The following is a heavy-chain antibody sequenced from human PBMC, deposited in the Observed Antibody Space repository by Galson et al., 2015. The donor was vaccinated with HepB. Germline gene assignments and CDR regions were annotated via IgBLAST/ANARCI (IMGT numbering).Heavy chain of an antibody. D-gene: IGHD3-16*01. CDR3: AREGASCYYYMDV. Sequence: SLRLSCAASGFTFSDYYMSWIRQAPGKGLEWVSYISSSGSTIYYADSVKGRFTISRDNAKNSLYLQMNSLRAEDTAVYYCAREGASCYYYMDVWGKGTTVTVSS. V-gene: IGHV3-11*01. CDR2: ISSSGSTI. CDR1: GFTFSDYY. J-gene: IGHJ6*03.